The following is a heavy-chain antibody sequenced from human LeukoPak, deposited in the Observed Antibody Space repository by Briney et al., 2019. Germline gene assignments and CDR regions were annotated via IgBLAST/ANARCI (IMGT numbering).Heavy chain of an antibody. V-gene: IGHV3-21*04. D-gene: IGHD3-22*01. CDR1: GFTFSSYE. CDR2: ISSSSSYI. Sequence: GGSLRLSCAASGFTFSSYEMNWVRQAPGKGLEWVSCISSSSSYIYYADSVKGRFTISRYNAKNSLYLQMNSLRAEDTAVYYCAKRPHYYDSSGYYYVWGQGTLVTVSS. J-gene: IGHJ4*02. CDR3: AKRPHYYDSSGYYYV.